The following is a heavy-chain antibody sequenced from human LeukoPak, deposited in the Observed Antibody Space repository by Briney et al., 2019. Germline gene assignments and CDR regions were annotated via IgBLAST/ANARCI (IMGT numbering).Heavy chain of an antibody. J-gene: IGHJ4*02. Sequence: GGSLRLSCAASGFTFSSFAMTGVRPAPGKTLVGGAHISGVGDAPHYADYVTGRFMISRDNSKNTLILQMNGLRADDTAIYYCAKESKWRPSNWGQGTRVTVSS. D-gene: IGHD5-12*01. CDR1: GFTFSSFA. CDR3: AKESKWRPSN. V-gene: IGHV3-23*01. CDR2: ISGVGDAP.